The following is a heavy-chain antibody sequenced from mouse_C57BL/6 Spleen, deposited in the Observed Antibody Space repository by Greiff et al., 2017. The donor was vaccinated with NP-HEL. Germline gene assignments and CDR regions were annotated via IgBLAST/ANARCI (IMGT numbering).Heavy chain of an antibody. CDR2: IYPGDGDT. J-gene: IGHJ2*01. CDR3: AREVRDYFDY. CDR1: GYAFSSSW. Sequence: VQLQQSGPELVKPGASVKISCKASGYAFSSSWMNWVKQRPGKGLEWIGRIYPGDGDTNYNGKFKGKATLTADKSSSTAYTQLSSLTSEDSAVYFCAREVRDYFDYWGQGTTLTVSS. D-gene: IGHD2-14*01. V-gene: IGHV1-82*01.